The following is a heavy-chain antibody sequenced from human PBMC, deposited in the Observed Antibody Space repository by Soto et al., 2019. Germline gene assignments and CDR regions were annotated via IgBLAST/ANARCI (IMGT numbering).Heavy chain of an antibody. CDR1: GFTFSSYG. J-gene: IGHJ3*02. CDR3: VRDPAPSGYSGTDDAFDI. V-gene: IGHV3-33*08. CDR2: IWYDGSNK. Sequence: GGSLRLSCAASGFTFSSYGMHWVRQAPGKGLEWVAVIWYDGSNKYYADSVKGRFTISRDNSKNTLYLQMNSLRAEDTAVYYCVRDPAPSGYSGTDDAFDIWGQGTMVTVSS. D-gene: IGHD5-12*01.